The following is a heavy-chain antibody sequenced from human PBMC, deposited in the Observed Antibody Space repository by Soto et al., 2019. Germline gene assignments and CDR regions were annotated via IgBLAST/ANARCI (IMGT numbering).Heavy chain of an antibody. CDR3: AIDFYGS. CDR1: GFTFSVYG. Sequence: GGSLRLSCAASGFTFSVYGMHWVRQAPGKGLEWVAVISYDGSKKYYADSVKGRFTISRDNSKNTLFLQMNSLRHEDTAVYSCAIDFYGSWGQGT. D-gene: IGHD4-17*01. CDR2: ISYDGSKK. V-gene: IGHV3-30*03. J-gene: IGHJ4*02.